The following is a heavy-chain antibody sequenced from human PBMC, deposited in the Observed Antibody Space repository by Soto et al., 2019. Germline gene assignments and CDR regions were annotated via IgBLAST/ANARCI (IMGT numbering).Heavy chain of an antibody. D-gene: IGHD6-19*01. Sequence: QVQLVESGGDVVQPGRSLRLSCAASGFTFSSYGMHWVRQAPGKGLEWVAVIWYDGSNKYYADSVKGRFTISRDNSKNTLYLQMNSLRAEDTAVYYCARSYSSGWYSGGWFDPWGQGTLVTVSS. CDR3: ARSYSSGWYSGGWFDP. J-gene: IGHJ5*02. CDR2: IWYDGSNK. V-gene: IGHV3-33*01. CDR1: GFTFSSYG.